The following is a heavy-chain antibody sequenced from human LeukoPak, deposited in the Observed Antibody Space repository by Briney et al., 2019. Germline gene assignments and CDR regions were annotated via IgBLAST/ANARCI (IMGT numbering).Heavy chain of an antibody. J-gene: IGHJ4*02. CDR1: GYSISISYY. D-gene: IGHD5-24*01. CDR3: ARHNREGETATMGRFDY. Sequence: SETLSLTCSVSGYSISISYYWGWIRQPPGKGPEWIGSVYYSGTTYYNPSLRSRVTISVDTSKNQFSLKLSSVSAADTAMYYCARHNREGETATMGRFDYWGQGTQVTVSS. CDR2: VYYSGTT. V-gene: IGHV4-38-2*02.